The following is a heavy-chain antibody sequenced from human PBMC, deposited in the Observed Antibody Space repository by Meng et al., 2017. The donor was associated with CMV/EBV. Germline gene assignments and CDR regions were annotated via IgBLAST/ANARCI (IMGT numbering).Heavy chain of an antibody. V-gene: IGHV3-21*01. CDR3: ARAPGSYYDY. CDR2: ISSSSSYI. Sequence: LSLTGAASGFTFSSYSMNWVRQAPGKGLEWVSSISSSSSYIYYADSVKGRFTISRDNAKNSLYLQMNSLRAEDTAVYYCARAPGSYYDYWGQGTLVTVSS. D-gene: IGHD1-26*01. J-gene: IGHJ4*02. CDR1: GFTFSSYS.